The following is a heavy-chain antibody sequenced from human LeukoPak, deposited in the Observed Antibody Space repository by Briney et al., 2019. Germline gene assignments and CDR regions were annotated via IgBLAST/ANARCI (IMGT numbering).Heavy chain of an antibody. CDR2: IYHSGST. D-gene: IGHD2/OR15-2a*01. Sequence: SETLSLTCAVSGGSISSSNWWSWVRQPPGEGLEWIGEIYHSGSTNYNPSLKSRVTISVDKSKNQFSLKLSSVTAADTAVYYCARVLSDSRGYYYYYYYMDVWGKGTTVTVSS. V-gene: IGHV4-4*02. CDR3: ARVLSDSRGYYYYYYYMDV. CDR1: GGSISSSNW. J-gene: IGHJ6*03.